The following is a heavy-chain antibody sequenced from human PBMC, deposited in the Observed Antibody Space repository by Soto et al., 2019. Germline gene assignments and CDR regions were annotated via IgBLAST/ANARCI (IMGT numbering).Heavy chain of an antibody. Sequence: PSETLSLTCAVYGGSFSGYYWSWIRQPPGKGLEWIGEINHSGSTNYNPSLKSRVTISVDTSKNQFSLKLSSVTAADTAVYYCARMVGRFLEWLLSNYYYGMDVWGQGTTVT. CDR1: GGSFSGYY. CDR3: ARMVGRFLEWLLSNYYYGMDV. D-gene: IGHD3-3*01. V-gene: IGHV4-34*01. CDR2: INHSGST. J-gene: IGHJ6*02.